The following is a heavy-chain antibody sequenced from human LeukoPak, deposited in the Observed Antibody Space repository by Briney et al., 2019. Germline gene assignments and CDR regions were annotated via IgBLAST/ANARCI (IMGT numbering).Heavy chain of an antibody. D-gene: IGHD1-20*01. CDR2: IYVNGDT. CDR1: GASSSDPYY. V-gene: IGHV4-38-2*01. J-gene: IGHJ5*02. Sequence: PSETLSLTCAVSGASSSDPYYWGWIRQPPQRGPPWIGTIYVNGDTFYNPSLKSRVTISEDTSKNQLSLTLTSVTAADTAIYYCARGYNWNDGAFDPWGQGALVTVSS. CDR3: ARGYNWNDGAFDP.